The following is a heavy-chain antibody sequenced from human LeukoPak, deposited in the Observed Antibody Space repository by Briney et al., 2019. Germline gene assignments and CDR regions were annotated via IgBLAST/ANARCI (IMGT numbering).Heavy chain of an antibody. CDR3: ARSTSTWNRPLDV. V-gene: IGHV4-59*08. CDR1: GGPTSSDF. J-gene: IGHJ6*02. CDR2: IYYSGST. D-gene: IGHD6-13*01. Sequence: KPSETLSLTCTVSGGPTSSDFWSWIRQSPGKGLEWIGSIYYSGSTKHNPSLNSRLTISLDTSRNQFSLKLSSMTAADTAVYYCARSTSTWNRPLDVCGHGTTVTVSS.